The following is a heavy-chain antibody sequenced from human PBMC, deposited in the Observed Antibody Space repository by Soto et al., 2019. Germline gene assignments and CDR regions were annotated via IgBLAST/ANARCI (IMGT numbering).Heavy chain of an antibody. D-gene: IGHD3-10*01. J-gene: IGHJ6*02. V-gene: IGHV4-59*08. CDR2: IYHTGDT. CDR1: SGPSRSHN. Sequence: QVQLQQSGPGLVKPSETLSLTCTVSSGPSRSHNWGWIRQPPGGGLEWIGYIYHTGDTSYNPSLTSRVTISADTSTNHLSLTLRSVTAADTAVYYCVRQGIGDLHGVVDVWGQGTRVSVSS. CDR3: VRQGIGDLHGVVDV.